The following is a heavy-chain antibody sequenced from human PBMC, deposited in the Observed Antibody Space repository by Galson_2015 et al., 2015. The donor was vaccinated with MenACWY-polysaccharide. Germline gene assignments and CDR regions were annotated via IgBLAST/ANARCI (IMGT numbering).Heavy chain of an antibody. V-gene: IGHV3-23*01. J-gene: IGHJ3*01. CDR2: ISGRGGSI. CDR1: GFTFSSYA. CDR3: AIHYFYEPSRTWEGAFDV. D-gene: IGHD2/OR15-2a*01. Sequence: SLRLSCAASGFTFSSYAMSWVRQAPGKGLEWVSAISGRGGSIYYADSVKGRFTISRDNAKNSLYLQMNSLRVDDTAIYYCAIHYFYEPSRTWEGAFDVWGQGTMVTVSS.